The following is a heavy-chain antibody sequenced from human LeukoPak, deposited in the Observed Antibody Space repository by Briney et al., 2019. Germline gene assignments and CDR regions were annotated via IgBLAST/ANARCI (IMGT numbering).Heavy chain of an antibody. CDR1: GYTFTSYA. Sequence: ASVKVSCKASGYTFTSYAMNWVRQVPGQGLEWMGWINTNTGNPTYAQGFTGRFVFSLDTSVSTAYLQISSLKAEDTAVYYCARDPPGMVRGVIGPYYFDYWGQGTLVTVSS. CDR3: ARDPPGMVRGVIGPYYFDY. J-gene: IGHJ4*02. D-gene: IGHD3-10*01. CDR2: INTNTGNP. V-gene: IGHV7-4-1*02.